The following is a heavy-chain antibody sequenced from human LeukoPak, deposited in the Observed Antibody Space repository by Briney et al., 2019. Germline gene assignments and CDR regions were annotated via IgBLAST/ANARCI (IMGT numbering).Heavy chain of an antibody. V-gene: IGHV3-33*01. J-gene: IGHJ5*02. Sequence: GRSLRLSCAASGFTFTSYGMHWVRQAPGKGLEWVAVIWYDGSNKYNTDSVKGRFTISRDNSKTTLYLQMNSLRVEDTAVYYCARGQDYGDSNWFDPWGQGALVTVSS. CDR2: IWYDGSNK. CDR1: GFTFTSYG. CDR3: ARGQDYGDSNWFDP. D-gene: IGHD4-17*01.